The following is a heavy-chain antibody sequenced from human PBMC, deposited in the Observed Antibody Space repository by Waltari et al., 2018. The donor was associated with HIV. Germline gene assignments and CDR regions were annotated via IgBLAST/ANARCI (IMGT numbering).Heavy chain of an antibody. J-gene: IGHJ5*02. CDR3: ARGSQHHDL. CDR1: GTSFSGYY. Sequence: QVQLQQWGPGLLKPSGTLSRKCALHGTSFSGYYWSWIRPSPTKGLEWIGEVSYSGATNYNPSFEGRVSISADTSKNQLSLNLTSLTAADTGVYFCARGSQHHDLWGQGTLVAVS. V-gene: IGHV4-34*01. CDR2: VSYSGAT.